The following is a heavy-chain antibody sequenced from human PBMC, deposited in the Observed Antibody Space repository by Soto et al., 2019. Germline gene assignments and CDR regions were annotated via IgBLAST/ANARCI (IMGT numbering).Heavy chain of an antibody. CDR3: ARHGGYYFDY. V-gene: IGHV4-34*01. Sequence: SETLSLTCAVYSGSFSGYYWSWIRQPPGKGLEWIGEIYHSLSIVYNPFLVYNPSLESRVTISGDSSKNQFSLKLRSVTAADTAVYYCARHGGYYFDYWGPGTLVTVSS. D-gene: IGHD3-16*01. J-gene: IGHJ4*02. CDR1: SGSFSGYY. CDR2: IYHSLSIVYNPFL.